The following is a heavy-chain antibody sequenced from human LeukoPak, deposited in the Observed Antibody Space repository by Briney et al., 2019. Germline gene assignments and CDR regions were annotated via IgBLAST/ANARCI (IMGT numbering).Heavy chain of an antibody. CDR3: ARGISSSSFATTDY. Sequence: SETLSLTCSVSGGSISSYSWSWIRQPPGKGLEWIGYIYYSGSTNYNPSLKSRVTISVDTSKNQFSLRLSSVTAADTAVYYCARGISSSSFATTDYWGQGTLVTVSS. D-gene: IGHD6-6*01. CDR2: IYYSGST. V-gene: IGHV4-59*01. J-gene: IGHJ4*02. CDR1: GGSISSYS.